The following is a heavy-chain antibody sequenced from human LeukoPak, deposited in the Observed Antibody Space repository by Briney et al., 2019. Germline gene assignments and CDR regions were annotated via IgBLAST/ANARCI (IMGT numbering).Heavy chain of an antibody. J-gene: IGHJ4*02. Sequence: GGSLRLSCAASGFTVSSNYMSWVRQAPGKGLEWVSVIYSGGSTYYADSVKGRFTISRDNSKNTLYLQMNSLRAEDTAVYYCARENILTGYSPTAYFDYWGQGTLVTVSS. CDR2: IYSGGST. V-gene: IGHV3-66*01. CDR1: GFTVSSNY. CDR3: ARENILTGYSPTAYFDY. D-gene: IGHD3-9*01.